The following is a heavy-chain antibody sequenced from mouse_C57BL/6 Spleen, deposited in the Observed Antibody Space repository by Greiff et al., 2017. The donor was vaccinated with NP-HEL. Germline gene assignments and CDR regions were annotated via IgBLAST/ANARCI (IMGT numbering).Heavy chain of an antibody. CDR2: IDPNSGGT. D-gene: IGHD1-1*01. CDR3: ATDYGSSYYYAMDY. J-gene: IGHJ4*01. Sequence: QVQLQQPGAELVKPGASVKLSCKASGYTFTSYWMHWVKQRPGRGLEWIGRIDPNSGGTKYNEKFKSKATLTVDKPSSTAYMQLSSLTSEDSAVYYCATDYGSSYYYAMDYWGQGTSVTVSS. V-gene: IGHV1-72*01. CDR1: GYTFTSYW.